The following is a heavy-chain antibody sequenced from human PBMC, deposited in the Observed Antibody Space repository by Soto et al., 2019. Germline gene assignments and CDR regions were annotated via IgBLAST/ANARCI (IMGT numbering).Heavy chain of an antibody. Sequence: QVQLVQSGAEVKKPGASVKVSCKASGYTFTIYGISWVRQAPGQAHEWMGWISGYNGKTDYAQNLQDRGTRTTDASTSSVYMDLSSRRSDDTAVYYCAMVDYYDSSGYYVYWGQGTLITVSS. D-gene: IGHD3-22*01. J-gene: IGHJ4*02. V-gene: IGHV1-18*04. CDR1: GYTFTIYG. CDR2: ISGYNGKT. CDR3: AMVDYYDSSGYYVY.